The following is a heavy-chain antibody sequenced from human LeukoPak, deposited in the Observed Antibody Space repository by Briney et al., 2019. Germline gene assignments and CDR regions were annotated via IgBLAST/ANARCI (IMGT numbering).Heavy chain of an antibody. Sequence: SETLSLTCAVYGGSFSGYYWSWIRQPPGKGLEWIGEINHSGSTNYNPFLKSRVTISVDTSKNQFSLKLSSVTAADTAVYYCARRPRYGSGSYYNSHYDYWGQGTLVTVSS. CDR3: ARRPRYGSGSYYNSHYDY. CDR1: GGSFSGYY. V-gene: IGHV4-34*01. CDR2: INHSGST. J-gene: IGHJ4*02. D-gene: IGHD3-10*01.